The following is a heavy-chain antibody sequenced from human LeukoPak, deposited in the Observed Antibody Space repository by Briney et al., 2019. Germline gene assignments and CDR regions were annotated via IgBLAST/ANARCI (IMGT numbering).Heavy chain of an antibody. CDR1: GITFGLYA. D-gene: IGHD2-2*02. V-gene: IGHV3-30-3*01. Sequence: PGRSLRLSCTASGITFGLYAMHWARQAPGKGLEWVAVISYDGSSKNYADSVKGRFIISRDNSKNTLYLQMNSLRVEDTAVYYCARLYGDGYWGQGTLVTVSS. CDR2: ISYDGSSK. CDR3: ARLYGDGY. J-gene: IGHJ4*02.